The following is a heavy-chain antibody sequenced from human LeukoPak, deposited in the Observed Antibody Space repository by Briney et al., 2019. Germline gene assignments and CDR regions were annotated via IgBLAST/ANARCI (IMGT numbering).Heavy chain of an antibody. J-gene: IGHJ6*03. CDR3: ARRRYRLKGYYYMDV. V-gene: IGHV1-2*02. CDR1: GYTFTGYY. CDR2: INPNSGGT. Sequence: GASVKVSCKASGYTFTGYYMHWVRQAPGQGLEWMGWINPNSGGTNYAQKFQGRVTMTRDTSISTAYMELSRLRSDDTAVYYCARRRYRLKGYYYMDVWGKGTTVTVSS. D-gene: IGHD2-2*01.